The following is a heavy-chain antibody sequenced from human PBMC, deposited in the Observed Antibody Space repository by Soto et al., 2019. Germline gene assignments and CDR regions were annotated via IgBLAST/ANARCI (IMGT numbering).Heavy chain of an antibody. V-gene: IGHV4-34*01. CDR3: ARDYYDTSGYFVY. D-gene: IGHD3-22*01. CDR1: GGSFSGYY. J-gene: IGHJ4*02. CDR2: INHSGST. Sequence: SETLSLTCAVYGGSFSGYYWSWIRQPPGTGLEWIGEINHSGSTNYNPSLKSRVTISVDTSKNQFSLKLSSVTAADTAVYYCARDYYDTSGYFVYWGQGTLVTVSS.